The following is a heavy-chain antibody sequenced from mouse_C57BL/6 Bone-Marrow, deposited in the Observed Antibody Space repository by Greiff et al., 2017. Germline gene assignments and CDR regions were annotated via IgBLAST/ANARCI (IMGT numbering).Heavy chain of an antibody. Sequence: EVKLMESGGGLVKPGGSLTLSCAASGFTFSSYAMSWVRQTPEKRLEWVATISDGGSYTYYPDNVKGRFTISRDNAKNNLYLQMSHLKSEDTAMYYYARVGGLFDYWGQGTTLTVSS. J-gene: IGHJ2*01. D-gene: IGHD3-3*01. CDR3: ARVGGLFDY. V-gene: IGHV5-4*03. CDR1: GFTFSSYA. CDR2: ISDGGSYT.